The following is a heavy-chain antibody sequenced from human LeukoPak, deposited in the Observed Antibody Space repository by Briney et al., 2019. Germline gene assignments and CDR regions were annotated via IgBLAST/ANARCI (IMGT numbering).Heavy chain of an antibody. J-gene: IGHJ5*02. CDR3: ARLFYGGNFRRFDP. CDR1: GDSFSSNSAA. D-gene: IGHD4-23*01. Sequence: SQTLSLTCVISGDSFSSNSAAWNWIRQSPSKGLEWLGRTYYRSKWYSYSAVSVKSRIIINPDTSKNQFSLQLNSVTPEDTAVYYCARLFYGGNFRRFDPWGQGTLVTVSS. V-gene: IGHV6-1*01. CDR2: TYYRSKWYS.